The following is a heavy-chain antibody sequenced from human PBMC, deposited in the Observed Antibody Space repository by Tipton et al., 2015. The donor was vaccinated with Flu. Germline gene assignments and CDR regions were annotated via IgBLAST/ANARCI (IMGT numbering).Heavy chain of an antibody. CDR1: GASISSGGYS. V-gene: IGHV4-30-2*01. CDR3: ARDTFRYCSGASCLSDYYYYGMDV. J-gene: IGHJ6*02. Sequence: TLSLTCSVSGASISSGGYSWSWIRQPPGKGLEWVGYIYHSGTTYYNPSLKSRVIISGDRSKNQFSLNLSSVTAADTAVYYCARDTFRYCSGASCLSDYYYYGMDVWGQGTTVTVSS. D-gene: IGHD2-15*01. CDR2: IYHSGTT.